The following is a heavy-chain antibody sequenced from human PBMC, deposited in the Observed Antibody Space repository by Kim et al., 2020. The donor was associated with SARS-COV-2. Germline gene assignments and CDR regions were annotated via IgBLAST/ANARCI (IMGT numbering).Heavy chain of an antibody. CDR3: AKGFSYYDSSGSVS. D-gene: IGHD3-22*01. CDR1: GFTFGDYA. V-gene: IGHV3-9*01. Sequence: GGSLRLSCAASGFTFGDYAMHWVRQAPGKGLEWVSGISWNSGSIGYADSVKGRFTISRDNAKNSLYLQMNSLRAEDTALYYCAKGFSYYDSSGSVSWGQGTLVTVSS. CDR2: ISWNSGSI. J-gene: IGHJ4*02.